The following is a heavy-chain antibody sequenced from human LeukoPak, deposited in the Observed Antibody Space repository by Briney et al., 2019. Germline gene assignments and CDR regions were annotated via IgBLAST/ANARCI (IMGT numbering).Heavy chain of an antibody. V-gene: IGHV5-51*01. CDR1: GYSFTTYW. D-gene: IGHD1/OR15-1a*01. CDR2: IFPGDSET. J-gene: IGHJ4*02. CDR3: ATSESQTRFDY. Sequence: GESLKISCKGSGYSFTTYWIGWVRQMRGKGLEWMGIIFPGDSETIYSPSFQGQVTISADKYISTAYLQWRSLKASDTAMYYCATSESQTRFDYWGQGTLVTASS.